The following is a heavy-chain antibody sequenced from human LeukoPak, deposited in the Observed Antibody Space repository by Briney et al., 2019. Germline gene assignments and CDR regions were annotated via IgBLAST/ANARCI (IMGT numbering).Heavy chain of an antibody. CDR1: GASFSSYA. Sequence: SVKVCCKASGASFSSYAISWLRLAPGPGLEWMGGIIPSFGTANYAQKVQGRVTIAADKSTSTAYMELSSLRSEDTAVYYCASGMTTVTTQQFDYWGQGTLVTVSS. CDR2: IIPSFGTA. J-gene: IGHJ4*02. V-gene: IGHV1-69*06. CDR3: ASGMTTVTTQQFDY. D-gene: IGHD4-17*01.